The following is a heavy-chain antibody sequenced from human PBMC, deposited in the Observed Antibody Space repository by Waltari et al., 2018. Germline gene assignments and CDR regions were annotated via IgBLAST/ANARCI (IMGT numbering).Heavy chain of an antibody. CDR2: RWDDGSNK. V-gene: IGHV3-33*01. D-gene: IGHD3-3*01. CDR3: ARGDGGSGLGASDI. J-gene: IGHJ3*02. CDR1: GFTFRNHG. Sequence: QVQLVESGGGVVQSGRSLRLSCVGSGFTFRNHGMNWVRQAPGKVLEWGAGRWDDGSNKNYVDSVKGRFTSSRDNSKNTLYLEMNSLRAEDTAVYFCARGDGGSGLGASDIWGQGTMVTVSS.